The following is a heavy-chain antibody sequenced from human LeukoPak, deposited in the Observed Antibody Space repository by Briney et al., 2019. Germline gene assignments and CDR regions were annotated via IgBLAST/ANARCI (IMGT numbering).Heavy chain of an antibody. CDR3: AKGPYSGFS. CDR1: GITFSSYG. Sequence: PGGSLRLSCAASGITFSSYGMSWVRQAPGKGLEWVSSISSTGGTTYYADSVKGRFTISRDNSKNTLYLQMNSLRAEDTAVYYCAKGPYSGFSWGQGTLVTVSS. V-gene: IGHV3-23*01. J-gene: IGHJ5*02. D-gene: IGHD1-26*01. CDR2: ISSTGGTT.